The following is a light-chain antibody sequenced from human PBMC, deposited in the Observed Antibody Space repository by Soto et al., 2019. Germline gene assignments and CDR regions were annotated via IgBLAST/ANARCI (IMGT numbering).Light chain of an antibody. CDR1: QAITSY. CDR2: VAS. Sequence: DIQLTQSPSFLSASVGDRVTIACRASQAITSYLAWYQQKPGKAPKLLIYVASTLQSGVPSRFSGSGSGTEFPLTISSLQPEDFATYYCQQLNSYPYTFGQGTKLEIE. J-gene: IGKJ2*01. CDR3: QQLNSYPYT. V-gene: IGKV1-9*01.